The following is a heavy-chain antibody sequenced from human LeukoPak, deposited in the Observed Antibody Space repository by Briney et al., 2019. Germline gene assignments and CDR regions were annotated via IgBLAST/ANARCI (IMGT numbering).Heavy chain of an antibody. J-gene: IGHJ4*02. CDR3: MRDPGDY. V-gene: IGHV3-7*01. Sequence: SSSSYYWGWIRQPPGKGLEWMANINQDGSEEYYVDSVKGRFTNFRNNARDSLYLQMTSLRAEDTAVYYCMRDPGDYWGQGTLVTVSS. CDR2: INQDGSEE. CDR1: SSSSYY.